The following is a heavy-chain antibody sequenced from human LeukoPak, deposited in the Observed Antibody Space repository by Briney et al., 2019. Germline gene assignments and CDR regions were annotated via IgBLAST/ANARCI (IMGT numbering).Heavy chain of an antibody. Sequence: PGGSLRLSCAASGFTFSSYWMSWVRQAPGKGLEWVANIKQDGSEKYYVDSVKGRFTISRDNAKSSLYLQMNSLRAEDTAVYYCARTENYYYYYMDVWGKGTTVTVSS. CDR1: GFTFSSYW. J-gene: IGHJ6*03. CDR3: ARTENYYYYYMDV. V-gene: IGHV3-7*01. CDR2: IKQDGSEK.